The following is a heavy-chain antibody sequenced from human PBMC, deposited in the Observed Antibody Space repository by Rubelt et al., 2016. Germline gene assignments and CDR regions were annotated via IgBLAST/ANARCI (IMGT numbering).Heavy chain of an antibody. CDR2: IYSGGTT. Sequence: GGSLRLSCAASGFNVGSSYMSWVRQAPGKGLEWVSVIYSGGTTHYAESVQGRFTISRDTSKNTLFLQMNSLRGEDTAVYYCARDPGTLRWAFDYWGQGALVTVSS. J-gene: IGHJ4*02. CDR1: GFNVGSSY. V-gene: IGHV3-53*01. CDR3: ARDPGTLRWAFDY. D-gene: IGHD4-23*01.